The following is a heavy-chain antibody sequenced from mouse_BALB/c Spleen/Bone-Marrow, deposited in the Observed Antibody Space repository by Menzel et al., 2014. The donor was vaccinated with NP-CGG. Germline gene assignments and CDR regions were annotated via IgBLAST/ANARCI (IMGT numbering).Heavy chain of an antibody. J-gene: IGHJ1*01. D-gene: IGHD2-2*01. Sequence: VQLKQSGPELVKPGASVKMSCKASGYTFTSYVMHWVKPKPGQGLEWIGNINPYNDGTKYNEKFKGKATLTSDKSSSTAFMELSSLTSEDSAVYYCARSLYGYDWYFDVWGAGTTVTVSS. V-gene: IGHV1-14*01. CDR3: ARSLYGYDWYFDV. CDR2: INPYNDGT. CDR1: GYTFTSYV.